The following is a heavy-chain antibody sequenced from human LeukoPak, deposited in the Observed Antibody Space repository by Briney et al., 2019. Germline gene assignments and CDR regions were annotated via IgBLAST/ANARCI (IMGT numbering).Heavy chain of an antibody. Sequence: ASVKVSCKASGYTFTSYGISWVRQAPGQGLEWMGWMSGYNGNTNYAQKLQGRVTMTTDTSTSTAYMELRSLRSDDTAVYYCARECVYYYDSSGYRDYYYYYGMDVWGQGTTVTVSS. J-gene: IGHJ6*02. CDR1: GYTFTSYG. V-gene: IGHV1-18*01. CDR2: MSGYNGNT. D-gene: IGHD3-22*01. CDR3: ARECVYYYDSSGYRDYYYYYGMDV.